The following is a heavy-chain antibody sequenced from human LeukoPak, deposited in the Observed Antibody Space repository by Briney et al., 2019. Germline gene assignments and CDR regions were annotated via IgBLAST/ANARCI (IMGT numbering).Heavy chain of an antibody. CDR3: ASAHPLVPAAKGCYGMDV. Sequence: SETLSLTCAVSGGSISSGGYSWSWIRQPPGKGLEWIGYIYHSGSTYYNPSLKSRVTISVDRSKNQFSLKLSSVTAADTAVYYCASAHPLVPAAKGCYGMDVWGQGTTVTVSS. J-gene: IGHJ6*02. V-gene: IGHV4-30-2*01. CDR1: GGSISSGGYS. CDR2: IYHSGST. D-gene: IGHD2-2*01.